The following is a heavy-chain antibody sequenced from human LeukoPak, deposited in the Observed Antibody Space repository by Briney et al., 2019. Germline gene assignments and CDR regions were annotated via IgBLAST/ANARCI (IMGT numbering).Heavy chain of an antibody. J-gene: IGHJ5*02. CDR3: ARESSGSGYYPSNWFDP. Sequence: ASVKVSCKASGYTFTGYYMHWVRQAPGEGLEWMGWNNPNSVGTNYAQKSQGRVTMTRDTSISTAYMELSGLRSDDTGVYYCARESSGSGYYPSNWFDPWGQGTLVTVSS. CDR2: NNPNSVGT. D-gene: IGHD3-22*01. V-gene: IGHV1-2*02. CDR1: GYTFTGYY.